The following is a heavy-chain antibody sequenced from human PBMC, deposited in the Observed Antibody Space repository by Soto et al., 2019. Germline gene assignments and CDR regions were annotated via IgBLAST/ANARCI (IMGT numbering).Heavy chain of an antibody. CDR3: ATVYRKYQLLYGDYYYGMDV. CDR1: GYTLTELS. J-gene: IGHJ6*02. CDR2: FDPEDGET. Sequence: GASVKVSCKVSGYTLTELSMHWVRQAPGKGLEWMGGFDPEDGETIYAQKFQGRVTMTEDTSTDTAYMELSSLRSEDTAVYYCATVYRKYQLLYGDYYYGMDVWGQGTTVTAP. V-gene: IGHV1-24*01. D-gene: IGHD2-2*02.